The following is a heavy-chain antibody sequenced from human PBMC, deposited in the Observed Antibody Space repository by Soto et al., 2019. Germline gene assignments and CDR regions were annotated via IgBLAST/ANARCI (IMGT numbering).Heavy chain of an antibody. J-gene: IGHJ4*02. Sequence: ASVKVSCKASGYTFTSYGISWVRQAPGQGLEWMGWISAYNGNTNYAQKLQGRVTMTTDTSTSTAYMELRSLRSDDTAVYYCARYYDFWSGYPTNFAYWGQGTLVTVSS. CDR3: ARYYDFWSGYPTNFAY. D-gene: IGHD3-3*01. V-gene: IGHV1-18*01. CDR2: ISAYNGNT. CDR1: GYTFTSYG.